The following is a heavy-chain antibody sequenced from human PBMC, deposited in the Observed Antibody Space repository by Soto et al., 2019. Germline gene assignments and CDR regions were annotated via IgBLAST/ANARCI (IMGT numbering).Heavy chain of an antibody. CDR1: GFTFSSYG. D-gene: IGHD6-19*01. J-gene: IGHJ6*02. Sequence: GGSLRLSCAASGFTFSSYGMHWVRQAPGKGLEWVAVISYDGSNKYYADSVKGRFTISRDNSKNTLYLQMNSLRAEDTAVYYCAKEGEGSGWSDYYYYGMDVWGQGTTVTVSS. CDR2: ISYDGSNK. CDR3: AKEGEGSGWSDYYYYGMDV. V-gene: IGHV3-30*18.